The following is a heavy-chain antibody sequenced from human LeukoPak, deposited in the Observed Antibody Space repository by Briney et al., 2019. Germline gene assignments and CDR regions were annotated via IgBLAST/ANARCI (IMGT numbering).Heavy chain of an antibody. CDR2: ISSSSSYI. CDR1: GFTFSSYS. D-gene: IGHD3-10*01. CDR3: AKDQDFGYYASGED. Sequence: GGSLRLSCAASGFTFSSYSMNWVRQAPGEGLEWVSSISSSSSYIYYADSVKGRFTISRDNSKNTLYLQMNSLRAEDTAVYYCAKDQDFGYYASGEDWGQGTLVTVSS. J-gene: IGHJ4*02. V-gene: IGHV3-21*04.